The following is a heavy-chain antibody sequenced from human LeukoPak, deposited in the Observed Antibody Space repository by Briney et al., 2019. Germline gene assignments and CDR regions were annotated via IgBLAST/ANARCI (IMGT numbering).Heavy chain of an antibody. Sequence: ESGPGLVKPSDTLSLTCTVTGDSSSSYYWSWNRQPPGKALEWIGYIYNSETTNYNPSLESRVTISEDTSKNQFSLMLTAVTAADTAVYYCARVVYSHYWPEGMDVWGQGTTVTVSS. J-gene: IGHJ6*02. CDR1: GDSSSSYY. V-gene: IGHV4-59*01. CDR2: IYNSETT. CDR3: ARVVYSHYWPEGMDV. D-gene: IGHD4-11*01.